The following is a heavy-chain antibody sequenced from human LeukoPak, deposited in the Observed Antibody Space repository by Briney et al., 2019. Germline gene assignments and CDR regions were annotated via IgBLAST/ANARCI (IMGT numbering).Heavy chain of an antibody. J-gene: IGHJ4*02. CDR1: GGSISSGDYY. CDR3: ARELMVRGVILGYDY. Sequence: PSETLSLTCTVSGGSISSGDYYWRWIRQPPGKGLEWIGYIYYSGSTYYNPSLKSRVTISVDTSKNQFSLKLSSVTAADTAVYYCARELMVRGVILGYDYWGQGTLVTVSS. CDR2: IYYSGST. V-gene: IGHV4-30-4*01. D-gene: IGHD3-10*01.